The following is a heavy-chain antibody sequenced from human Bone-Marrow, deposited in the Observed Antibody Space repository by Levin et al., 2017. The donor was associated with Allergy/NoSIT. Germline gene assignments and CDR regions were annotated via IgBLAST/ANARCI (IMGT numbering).Heavy chain of an antibody. CDR2: VCSGGTT. D-gene: IGHD3-10*01. V-gene: IGHV4-39*01. J-gene: IGHJ4*02. CDR3: ARTSHGSGSYSDF. CDR1: FSSLLLLFSF. Sequence: SETLSLTFPFSFSSLLLLFSFFFFLLPSPGKGLEWFGSVCSGGTTYYNPPLKSRVTIPVDTSKNQVSLKLTSVTAADTAVYYCARTSHGSGSYSDFWGQGTLVTVSS.